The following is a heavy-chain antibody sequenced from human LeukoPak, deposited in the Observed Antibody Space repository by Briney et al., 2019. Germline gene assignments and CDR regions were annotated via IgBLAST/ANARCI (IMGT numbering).Heavy chain of an antibody. D-gene: IGHD1-26*01. CDR3: ARDRVGSYYDH. CDR1: GFTFSSYW. J-gene: IGHJ4*02. V-gene: IGHV3-74*01. Sequence: GGSLRLSCAASGFTFSSYWMHWVRQAPGKGLVWVSRINSDGSSTSYADSVKGRFTISRDNAKNTLHLQMNSLRVEDTAVYYCARDRVGSYYDHWGQGTLVTVSS. CDR2: INSDGSST.